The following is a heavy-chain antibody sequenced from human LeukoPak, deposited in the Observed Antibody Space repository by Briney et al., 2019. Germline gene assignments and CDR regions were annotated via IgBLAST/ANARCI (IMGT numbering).Heavy chain of an antibody. V-gene: IGHV1-69*05. Sequence: SVKVSCKASGGTFSTYAISWVRQAPGQGLEWMGGIIPIFATTNYAQKLQGRVTMTTDTSTSTAYMELRSLRSDDTAVYYCARDQSGGYSYGFPVLLTYWGQGTLVTVSS. CDR1: GGTFSTYA. CDR2: IIPIFATT. D-gene: IGHD5-18*01. J-gene: IGHJ4*02. CDR3: ARDQSGGYSYGFPVLLTY.